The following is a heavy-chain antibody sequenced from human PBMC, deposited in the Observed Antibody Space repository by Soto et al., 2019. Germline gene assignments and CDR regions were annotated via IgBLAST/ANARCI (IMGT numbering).Heavy chain of an antibody. CDR3: ASMGYHYGSGSYPLDY. J-gene: IGHJ4*02. CDR2: MYNSGST. Sequence: QVQLQESGPGLVKPSETLSLTCTVSGGSISSYYWTWIRQPPGKGLEWIGFMYNSGSTHYNPTLKSRVTIPLDTSKNQFSLNLRSVTAADTALYYCASMGYHYGSGSYPLDYWGQGTLVTVSS. D-gene: IGHD3-10*01. CDR1: GGSISSYY. V-gene: IGHV4-59*08.